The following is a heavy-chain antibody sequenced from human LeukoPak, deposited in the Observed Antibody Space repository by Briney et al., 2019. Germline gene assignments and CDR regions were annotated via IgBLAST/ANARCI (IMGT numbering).Heavy chain of an antibody. V-gene: IGHV3-30*03. Sequence: GGSLRLSCVGSGFSLNEYGIHWVRQAPGKGLEWVAVVSYDGGHKYYADSVKGRFTISRDTSSDTVSLQMNSLRVEDTADYYCARDRINMMVLGHDSGLDFWGQGTLVTVSS. D-gene: IGHD3-22*01. J-gene: IGHJ4*02. CDR3: ARDRINMMVLGHDSGLDF. CDR2: VSYDGGHK. CDR1: GFSLNEYG.